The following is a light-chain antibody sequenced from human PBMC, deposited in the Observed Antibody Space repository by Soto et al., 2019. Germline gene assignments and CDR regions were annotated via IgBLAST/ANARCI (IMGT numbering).Light chain of an antibody. CDR3: QQYNSWPLT. CDR2: DAS. Sequence: EIVMTQSPATLSVSPGERATLSCRASQSVGSYLAWYQQKPGQAPRLLIYDASTRATGFPARFSGSGSGTDFSLSISRLQSEDFAVYYCQQYNSWPLTFGGGTKVEIK. CDR1: QSVGSY. J-gene: IGKJ4*01. V-gene: IGKV3-15*01.